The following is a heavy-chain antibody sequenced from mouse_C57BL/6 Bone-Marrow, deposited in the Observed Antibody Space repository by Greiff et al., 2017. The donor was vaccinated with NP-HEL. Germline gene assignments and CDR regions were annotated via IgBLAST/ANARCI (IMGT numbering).Heavy chain of an antibody. CDR1: GFSLTSYG. Sequence: QVQLQQSGPGLVQPSQSLSITCTVSGFSLTSYGVHWVRQSPGKGLEWLGVIWSGGSTDYNAAFISRLSISKDNSKSQVFFKMNSLQADDTAIYYCARMECPYYGSGYFDYWGQGTTLTVSS. CDR2: IWSGGST. D-gene: IGHD1-1*01. CDR3: ARMECPYYGSGYFDY. V-gene: IGHV2-2*01. J-gene: IGHJ2*01.